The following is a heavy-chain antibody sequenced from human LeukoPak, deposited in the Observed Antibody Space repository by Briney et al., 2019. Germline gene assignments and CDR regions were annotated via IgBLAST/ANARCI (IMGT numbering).Heavy chain of an antibody. Sequence: SETLSLTCTVSGYSISSNYYWGWIRQPPGKGLEWIGSIYRSGSTYYNPSLKSRVTISVDTSKNQFSLKLSSVTATDTAVYYCAKTFLRRYSYEVYYYYMDVWGKGTTVTISS. J-gene: IGHJ6*03. D-gene: IGHD5-18*01. CDR3: AKTFLRRYSYEVYYYYMDV. CDR2: IYRSGST. CDR1: GYSISSNYY. V-gene: IGHV4-38-2*02.